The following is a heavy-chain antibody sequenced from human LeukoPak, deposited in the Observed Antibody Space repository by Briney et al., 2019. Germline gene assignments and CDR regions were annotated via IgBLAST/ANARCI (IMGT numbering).Heavy chain of an antibody. CDR3: ATHPPKVCTGGSCTDY. V-gene: IGHV4-39*01. J-gene: IGHJ4*02. CDR2: IYYSGST. D-gene: IGHD2-15*01. CDR1: GGSISSSSYY. Sequence: KPSETLSLTCTVSGGSISSSSYYWGWIRQPPGKGLEWIGSIYYSGSTYYNPSLKSRVTISVDTSKNQFSLKLSSVTAADTAVYYCATHPPKVCTGGSCTDYWGQGTLVTVSS.